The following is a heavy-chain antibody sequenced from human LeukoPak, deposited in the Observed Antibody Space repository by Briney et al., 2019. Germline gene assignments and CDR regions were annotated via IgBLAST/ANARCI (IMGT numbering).Heavy chain of an antibody. D-gene: IGHD2-15*01. CDR3: ARNHCSGGSCYFDY. V-gene: IGHV4-39*01. CDR1: GGXITSSSYY. Sequence: SETLSLTCTVSGGXITSSSYYWGWIRQPPGKWLEWIGSIYYSGSTYYNPSLKGRVTISADTAKNQFSLQLSSVTAADTAVYYCARNHCSGGSCYFDYWGQGTRVTVSS. CDR2: IYYSGST. J-gene: IGHJ4*02.